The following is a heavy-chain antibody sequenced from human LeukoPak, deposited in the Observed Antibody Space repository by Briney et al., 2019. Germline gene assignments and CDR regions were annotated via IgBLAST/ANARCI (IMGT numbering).Heavy chain of an antibody. D-gene: IGHD6-13*01. J-gene: IGHJ4*02. CDR2: ISGNGGYT. CDR1: GFTFSSYA. CDR3: AKAPYYSSSWYFFDY. Sequence: GGSLRLSCAASGFTFSSYAMSWVRQAPGKGLEWVSGISGNGGYTYYADSVKGRFTISRDNSKNTLYLQMNNLRAEDTAVYYCAKAPYYSSSWYFFDYWGQGTLVTVSS. V-gene: IGHV3-23*01.